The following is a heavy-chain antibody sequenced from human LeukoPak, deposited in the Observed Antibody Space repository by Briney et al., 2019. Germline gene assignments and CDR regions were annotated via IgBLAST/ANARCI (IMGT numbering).Heavy chain of an antibody. CDR2: IYYSGST. V-gene: IGHV4-59*01. D-gene: IGHD3-22*01. CDR3: ARVRPYYNDSSGYSYAFDI. J-gene: IGHJ3*02. CDR1: GGSISSYY. Sequence: SETLSLTCTVSGGSISSYYWSWIRQPPGKGLEWIGYIYYSGSTNYNPSLKRRVTISVDTSKNQFSLKLSSVTAADTAEYSCARVRPYYNDSSGYSYAFDIWGQGTMVTVSS.